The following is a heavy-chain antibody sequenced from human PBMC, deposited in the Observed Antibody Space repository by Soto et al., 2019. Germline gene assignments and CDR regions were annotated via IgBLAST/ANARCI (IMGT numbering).Heavy chain of an antibody. CDR3: ARESGGTGLDV. J-gene: IGHJ6*02. CDR1: GFTFSAFE. Sequence: GGSLRLSCAASGFTFSAFEMNWVRQAPGKGLEWLSYIYNSGSTMTYADSVKGRFAISRDNAKNSLYLQMYSLRAEDTAVYYCARESGGTGLDVWGQGTTVTVSS. V-gene: IGHV3-48*03. CDR2: IYNSGSTM. D-gene: IGHD1-1*01.